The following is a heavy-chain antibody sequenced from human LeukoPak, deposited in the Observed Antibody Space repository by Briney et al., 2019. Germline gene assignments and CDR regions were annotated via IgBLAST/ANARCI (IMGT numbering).Heavy chain of an antibody. CDR3: ASTQPFSSSGAFDI. J-gene: IGHJ3*02. CDR1: GYSFTDYW. D-gene: IGHD6-6*01. V-gene: IGHV5-51*01. Sequence: GESLKISCKGSGYSFTDYWIGWVRQLPGKGLEWMGVIYPCDSDTRYSPSFQGQVTISADKSISTAYLQWSSLKASDTAMYYCASTQPFSSSGAFDIWGQGTMVTVSS. CDR2: IYPCDSDT.